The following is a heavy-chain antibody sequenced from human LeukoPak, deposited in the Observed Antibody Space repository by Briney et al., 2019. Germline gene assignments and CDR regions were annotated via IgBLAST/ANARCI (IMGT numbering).Heavy chain of an antibody. V-gene: IGHV3-11*06. Sequence: NPGGSLRLSCAASGFTFSDYYMSWIRQAPGKGLEWVSYISSSSSYTNYADSVKGRFTISRDNAKNSLYLQMNSLRAEDTAVYYCARGSHRGSIAAAAAYYYYYGMDVWGQGTTVTVSS. CDR2: ISSSSSYT. CDR1: GFTFSDYY. J-gene: IGHJ6*02. D-gene: IGHD6-13*01. CDR3: ARGSHRGSIAAAAAYYYYYGMDV.